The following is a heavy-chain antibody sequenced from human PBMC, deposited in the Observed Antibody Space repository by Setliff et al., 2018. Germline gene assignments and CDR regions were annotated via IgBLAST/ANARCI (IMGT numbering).Heavy chain of an antibody. CDR2: IRSKAYGGTT. D-gene: IGHD1-26*01. CDR3: IGVGATSFDY. V-gene: IGHV3-49*04. J-gene: IGHJ4*02. CDR1: GFTLSDHY. Sequence: PGGSLRLSCAASGFTLSDHYMDWVRQAPGKGLEWVGFIRSKAYGGTTEYAASVKGRFTISRDDSKSIAYLQMNSLKTEDTAVYYCIGVGATSFDYWGQGTLVTVSS.